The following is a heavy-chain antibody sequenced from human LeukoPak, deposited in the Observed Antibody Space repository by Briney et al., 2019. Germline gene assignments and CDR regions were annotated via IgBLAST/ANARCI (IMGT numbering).Heavy chain of an antibody. CDR1: GFTFSSYA. J-gene: IGHJ4*02. D-gene: IGHD2-15*01. Sequence: GGSLRLSCAASGFTFSSYAMSWVRQAPGKGLEWVSAISGSGGSTYYADSVKGRFTISRDNSKNTLYLQMNSLRAEDTAVYYCARPYCSGGSCYHTPDYWGQGTLVTVSS. CDR2: ISGSGGST. V-gene: IGHV3-23*01. CDR3: ARPYCSGGSCYHTPDY.